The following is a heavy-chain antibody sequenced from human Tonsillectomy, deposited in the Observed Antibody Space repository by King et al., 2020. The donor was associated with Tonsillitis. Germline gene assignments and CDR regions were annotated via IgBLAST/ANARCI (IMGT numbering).Heavy chain of an antibody. D-gene: IGHD3-3*01. Sequence: QLVQSGGEVKKPGESLKISCKGSGYSFSSYWIAWVRQMPGKGLEWLGTIYPSDSDTRYSPAFQGQVTISADKSITTTYLQWSSLQASDTAMYYCARRQRYDCFDSGCSHSFDYWGQGTLVTVSS. CDR2: IYPSDSDT. J-gene: IGHJ4*02. CDR3: ARRQRYDCFDSGCSHSFDY. CDR1: GYSFSSYW. V-gene: IGHV5-51*01.